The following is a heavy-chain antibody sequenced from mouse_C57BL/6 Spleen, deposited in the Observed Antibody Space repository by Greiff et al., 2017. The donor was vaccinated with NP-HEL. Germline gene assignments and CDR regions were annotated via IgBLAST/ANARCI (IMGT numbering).Heavy chain of an antibody. CDR2: IYPRSGNT. CDR1: GYTFTSYG. D-gene: IGHD2-1*01. J-gene: IGHJ1*03. Sequence: QVQLKESGAELARPGASVQLSCKASGYTFTSYGISWVKQRTGQGLEWIGEIYPRSGNTYYNEKFKGKATLTADKSSSTAYMELRSLTSEDSAVYFCARSEEGNGYFEGWGTGTTVTVSS. CDR3: ARSEEGNGYFEG. V-gene: IGHV1-81*01.